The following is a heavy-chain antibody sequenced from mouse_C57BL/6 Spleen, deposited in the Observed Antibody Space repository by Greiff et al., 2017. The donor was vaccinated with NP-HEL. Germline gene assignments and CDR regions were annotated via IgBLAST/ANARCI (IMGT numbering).Heavy chain of an antibody. Sequence: QVQLQQSGAELARPGASVKLSCKASGYTFTSYGISWVKQRTGQGLEWIGEIYPRSGNTYYNEKFKGKATLTADKSSSTAYMELRSLTSEDSAVYFCARGDYDGYPFDYWGQGTTLTVSS. V-gene: IGHV1-81*01. CDR2: IYPRSGNT. D-gene: IGHD2-3*01. CDR1: GYTFTSYG. CDR3: ARGDYDGYPFDY. J-gene: IGHJ2*01.